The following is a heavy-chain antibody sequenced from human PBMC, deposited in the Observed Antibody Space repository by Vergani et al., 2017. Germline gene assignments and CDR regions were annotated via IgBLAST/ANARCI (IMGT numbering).Heavy chain of an antibody. Sequence: EVQVVQSGGGLVKPGGSLRLSCETSGFIFSDYNLNWVRQAPGSGLGWVASISGRSSYVNYAVSVKGRFTISRDNAKNSLFLQMNSLRAEDTAVYYCAKDNVPGYYDSSGYCDYWGQGTLVTVSS. D-gene: IGHD3-22*01. CDR1: GFIFSDYN. CDR3: AKDNVPGYYDSSGYCDY. V-gene: IGHV3-21*02. CDR2: ISGRSSYV. J-gene: IGHJ4*02.